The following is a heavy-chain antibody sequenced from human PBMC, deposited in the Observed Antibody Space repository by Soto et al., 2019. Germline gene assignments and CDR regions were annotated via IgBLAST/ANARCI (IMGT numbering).Heavy chain of an antibody. CDR2: IVVGSGNT. CDR3: AADKAYDSSGYYFGYYYYGMDV. V-gene: IGHV1-58*01. D-gene: IGHD3-22*01. CDR1: GFTFTSSA. Sequence: EKVSCKASGFTFTSSAVQWVRQARGQRLEWIGWIVVGSGNTNYAQKFQERVTITRDMSTSTAYMELSSLRSEDTAVYYCAADKAYDSSGYYFGYYYYGMDVWGQGTTVT. J-gene: IGHJ6*02.